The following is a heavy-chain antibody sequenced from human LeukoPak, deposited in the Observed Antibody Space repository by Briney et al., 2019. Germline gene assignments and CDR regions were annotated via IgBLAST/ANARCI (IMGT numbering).Heavy chain of an antibody. Sequence: ASVKVSCKASGYTFTTHDINWVRQAPGEGLEWMGWIDRTNQNTYYAQKFQGRVTMTRNTSISTTYMELSSLRSEDTAVYYCARGALLWFGELFDVWGQGTLIAVSS. D-gene: IGHD3-10*01. V-gene: IGHV1-8*01. CDR2: IDRTNQNT. CDR3: ARGALLWFGELFDV. CDR1: GYTFTTHD. J-gene: IGHJ3*01.